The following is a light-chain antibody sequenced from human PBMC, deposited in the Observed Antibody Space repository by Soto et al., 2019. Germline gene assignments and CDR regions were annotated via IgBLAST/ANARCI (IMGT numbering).Light chain of an antibody. Sequence: EIVMTQSPATLSVSPGERATLSCRASQSVRSNLAWYHQRPGQAPRLLIYGASSRATGIPDRFRGSGSGTDFTLTITRLEPEDFAVYYCQQYGSSSITFGQGARLEIK. J-gene: IGKJ5*01. CDR3: QQYGSSSIT. V-gene: IGKV3-20*01. CDR1: QSVRSN. CDR2: GAS.